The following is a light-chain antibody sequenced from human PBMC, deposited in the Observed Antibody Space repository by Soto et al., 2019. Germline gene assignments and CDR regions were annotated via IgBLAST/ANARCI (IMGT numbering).Light chain of an antibody. Sequence: LTQPASVSGSPGQSITISCTGTSSDVGGYNYVSWYQQHPGKAPKLMIYEVSNRHSGVTNRFSSSKSGNTSSPTSSGLQAEDEADYYCSSDTSRRILSVFGSGTKVTVL. CDR2: EVS. J-gene: IGLJ1*01. CDR1: SSDVGGYNY. V-gene: IGLV2-14*01. CDR3: SSDTSRRILSV.